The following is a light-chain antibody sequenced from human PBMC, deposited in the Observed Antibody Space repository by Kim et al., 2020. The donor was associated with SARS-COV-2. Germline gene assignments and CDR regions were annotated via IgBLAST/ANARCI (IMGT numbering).Light chain of an antibody. V-gene: IGKV1-17*01. CDR2: TAS. Sequence: ASVGDRVTITCRASQGIRTNLAWYQYRPGKAPKRLIYTASSLQSGVPSRFSGSGSGTEFTLTISSLQPEDFAIFYCQQYNTYPITFGGGTKVDIK. J-gene: IGKJ4*01. CDR1: QGIRTN. CDR3: QQYNTYPIT.